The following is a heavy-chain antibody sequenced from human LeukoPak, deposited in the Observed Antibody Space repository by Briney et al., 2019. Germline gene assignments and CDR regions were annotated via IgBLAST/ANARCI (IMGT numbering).Heavy chain of an antibody. CDR1: GFTFSSYS. CDR3: ARATREGHAFDI. CDR2: ISSSSSYI. Sequence: GGSLRLSCAASGFTFSSYSMNGVRQAPGKGLEGVSSISSSSSYIYYADSVKGRFTISRDNAKNSLYLQMNSLRAEDTAVYYCARATREGHAFDIWGQGTMVTVSS. J-gene: IGHJ3*02. V-gene: IGHV3-21*01.